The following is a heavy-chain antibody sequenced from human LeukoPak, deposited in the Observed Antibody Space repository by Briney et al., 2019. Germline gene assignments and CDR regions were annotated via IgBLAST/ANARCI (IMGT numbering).Heavy chain of an antibody. CDR2: IFYSGST. Sequence: PSETLSLTCTVSGGSVSSSSYFWGWIRQPPGKGLQWIGIIFYSGSTYYNPSLKSRVTLSVDTSKNQFSLKLSSVTAADTAVYYCARRGSSWYFDYWGLGALVTVSS. D-gene: IGHD6-13*01. V-gene: IGHV4-39*01. CDR1: GGSVSSSSYF. CDR3: ARRGSSWYFDY. J-gene: IGHJ4*02.